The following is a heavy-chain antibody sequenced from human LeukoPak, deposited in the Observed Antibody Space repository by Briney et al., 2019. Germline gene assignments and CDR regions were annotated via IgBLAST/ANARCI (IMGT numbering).Heavy chain of an antibody. J-gene: IGHJ4*02. CDR1: GYSISSGYY. D-gene: IGHD3-3*01. CDR2: IYHSGST. V-gene: IGHV4-38-2*02. CDR3: ARGVSVFDFWSGYQS. Sequence: SETLSLTCTVSGYSISSGYYWGWIRQPPGKGLEWIGSIYHSGSTYYNPSLRSRVTISVDTSKNQFSLKLSSVTAADTAVYYCARGVSVFDFWSGYQSWGQGTLVTVSS.